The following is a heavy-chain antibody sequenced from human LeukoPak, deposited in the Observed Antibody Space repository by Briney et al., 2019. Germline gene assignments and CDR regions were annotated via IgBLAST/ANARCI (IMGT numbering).Heavy chain of an antibody. Sequence: SVKVSCKASGFTFTSSAVQWVRQARGQRLEWIGWIVVGSGNTNYAQKFQERVTITRDMSTSTAYMELSSLRSEDTAVYYCAADRDCSSTSCYSWALAFDIRGQGTMVTVSS. CDR2: IVVGSGNT. J-gene: IGHJ3*02. D-gene: IGHD2-2*01. V-gene: IGHV1-58*01. CDR3: AADRDCSSTSCYSWALAFDI. CDR1: GFTFTSSA.